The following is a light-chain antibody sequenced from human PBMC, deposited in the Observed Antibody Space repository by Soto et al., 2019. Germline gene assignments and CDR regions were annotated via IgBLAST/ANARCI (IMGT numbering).Light chain of an antibody. CDR2: GSI. Sequence: QSVLTXPPSXXXXXGQRVTISCTGXXXNIGADFDVHWYQQLPGSVPKLLIYGSIIRPSAVPDRFSGSKSGTSASLAITGLQAEDEADYYCQSYDSSLSGWVFGGGTKLTVL. J-gene: IGLJ2*01. V-gene: IGLV1-40*01. CDR1: XXNIGADFD. CDR3: QSYDSSLSGWV.